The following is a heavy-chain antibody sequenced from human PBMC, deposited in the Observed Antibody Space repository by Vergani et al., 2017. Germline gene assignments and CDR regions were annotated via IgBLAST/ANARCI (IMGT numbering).Heavy chain of an antibody. V-gene: IGHV4-59*11. CDR1: FDSIRNLY. J-gene: IGHJ5*02. CDR3: ASDTHSGQRADR. Sequence: QVQLQESGPGLVKSSETLSLTCSVSFDSIRNLYCNWIRQPPGKGLEWIGSIHYSENTNYNPSLKNRVTISVDTSKNQFSLTLTSVTAADTAVYYCASDTHSGQRADRWGQGILVTVTS. CDR2: IHYSENT. D-gene: IGHD6-19*01.